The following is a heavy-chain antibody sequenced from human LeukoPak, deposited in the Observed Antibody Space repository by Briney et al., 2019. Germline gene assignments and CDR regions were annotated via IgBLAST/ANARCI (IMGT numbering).Heavy chain of an antibody. CDR3: ARDGSSTNYYFMDV. CDR1: GFTVSSNY. J-gene: IGHJ6*03. CDR2: IYSGGST. V-gene: IGHV3-53*01. D-gene: IGHD2-2*01. Sequence: GGSLRLSCAASGFTVSSNYMRWVRQAPGKGLEWVSVIYSGGSTYYADSVKGRFTISRDNSKNTLYLQMNSLRAEDTAVHYWARDGSSTNYYFMDVWGKGTTVTVSS.